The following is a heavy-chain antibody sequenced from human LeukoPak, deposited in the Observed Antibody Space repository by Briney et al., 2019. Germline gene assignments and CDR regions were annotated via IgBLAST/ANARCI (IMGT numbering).Heavy chain of an antibody. CDR3: TTDPQARC. CDR2: IYSGGNT. V-gene: IGHV3-53*01. CDR1: GFTVSRNY. Sequence: PGGSLRLSCAASGFTVSRNYMSWVRQAPGKGLEWVSLIYSGGNTYHADSVKGRFTISRDKSENTLYLLMNNLRAEDTAVYYCTTDPQARCWGRGTLVTVSS. J-gene: IGHJ4*02.